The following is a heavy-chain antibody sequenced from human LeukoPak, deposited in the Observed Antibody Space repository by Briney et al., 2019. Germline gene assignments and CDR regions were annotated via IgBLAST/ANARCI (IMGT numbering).Heavy chain of an antibody. CDR3: AREATYYDFWSGYGPINAFDI. CDR2: IYPGDSDT. V-gene: IGHV5-51*01. CDR1: GYSFTSYW. Sequence: GESLKISCKGSGYSFTSYWIGWGRQMPGKGLEWMGIIYPGDSDTRYSPSFQGQVTISADKSISTAYLQWSSLKASDTAMYYCAREATYYDFWSGYGPINAFDIWGQGTMVTVSS. J-gene: IGHJ3*02. D-gene: IGHD3-3*01.